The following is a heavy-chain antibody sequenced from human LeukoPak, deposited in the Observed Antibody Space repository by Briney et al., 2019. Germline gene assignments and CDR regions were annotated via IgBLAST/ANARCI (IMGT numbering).Heavy chain of an antibody. CDR2: ISYDGSNK. V-gene: IGHV3-30*18. Sequence: GGSLRLSCAASGFTFSSYGMHWVRQAPGKGLEWVSVISYDGSNKYYADSVKGRFTISRDNSKNTLYLQMNSLRAEDTAVCYCAKERLEMATIVEYFDYWGQGTLVTVSS. D-gene: IGHD5-24*01. CDR3: AKERLEMATIVEYFDY. J-gene: IGHJ4*02. CDR1: GFTFSSYG.